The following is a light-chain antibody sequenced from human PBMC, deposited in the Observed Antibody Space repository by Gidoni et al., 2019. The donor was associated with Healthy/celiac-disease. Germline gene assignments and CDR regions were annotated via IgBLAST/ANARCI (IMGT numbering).Light chain of an antibody. CDR3: QQYGSSPWT. CDR1: QRVSSSY. J-gene: IGKJ1*01. Sequence: EIVLTQSPGTLSLSPGERATLSCRASQRVSSSYLAWYQQKPGQAPRLLIYGASSRATGIPARFSGSGSVTDFTLTIISLEPEDFAVYYCQQYGSSPWTFGQGTKVEIK. V-gene: IGKV3-20*01. CDR2: GAS.